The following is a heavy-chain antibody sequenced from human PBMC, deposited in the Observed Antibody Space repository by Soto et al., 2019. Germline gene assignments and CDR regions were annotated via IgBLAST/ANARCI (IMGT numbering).Heavy chain of an antibody. Sequence: EVQLLESGGGLVQPGGSLRLSCAASGFTFSSYAMRWVRQAPVKGLEWVSAISGSGDSTYYADSVKGRFTISRDNSKNTLYRQRTRLRAEDTAVYYCARRGSGSYSDYWGQGTLVTVSS. D-gene: IGHD1-26*01. J-gene: IGHJ4*02. V-gene: IGHV3-23*01. CDR3: ARRGSGSYSDY. CDR2: ISGSGDST. CDR1: GFTFSSYA.